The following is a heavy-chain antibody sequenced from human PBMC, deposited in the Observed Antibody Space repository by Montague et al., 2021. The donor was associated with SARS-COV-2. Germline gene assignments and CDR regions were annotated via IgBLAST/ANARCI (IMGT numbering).Heavy chain of an antibody. CDR3: ARDGYNAHQNYWYFDL. CDR2: IYYSGST. V-gene: IGHV4-59*12. D-gene: IGHD5-24*01. CDR1: GGSISTYY. J-gene: IGHJ2*01. Sequence: SETLSLTCTVSGGSISTYYWSWIRQPPGKGLEWIGYIYYSGSTNYSPSLKSRVTISVDTSKNQFSLKLSSVTAADTAVYYCARDGYNAHQNYWYFDLWGRGTLVPVPS.